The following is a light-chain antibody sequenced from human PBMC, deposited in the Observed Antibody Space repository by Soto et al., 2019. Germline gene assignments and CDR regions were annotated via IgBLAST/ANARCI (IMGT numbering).Light chain of an antibody. CDR1: SSDVGGYNY. V-gene: IGLV2-14*01. CDR3: SSYLRTSPYA. CDR2: DVS. Sequence: QSVLTQPASVSGSPGQSITISCTGTSSDVGGYNYVSWYQQHPSKAPKLMIYDVSNRPSGVSNRFSGSKSGNTASLTISGLQAEDEAGYCCSSYLRTSPYAFGRGTKVTVL. J-gene: IGLJ1*01.